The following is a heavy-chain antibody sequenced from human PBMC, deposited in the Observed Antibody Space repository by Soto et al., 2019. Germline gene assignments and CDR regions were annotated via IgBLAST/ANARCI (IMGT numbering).Heavy chain of an antibody. D-gene: IGHD6-19*01. V-gene: IGHV1-18*01. CDR3: ARTPTLGEWWLVPTAFDI. J-gene: IGHJ3*02. CDR1: GYTFTSYG. Sequence: ASVKVSCKASGYTFTSYGISWVRQAPGQGLEWMGWISAYNGNTNYAQKLQGRVTMTTDTSTSTAYMELRSLRSDDTAVYYCARTPTLGEWWLVPTAFDIWGQGTMVTVSS. CDR2: ISAYNGNT.